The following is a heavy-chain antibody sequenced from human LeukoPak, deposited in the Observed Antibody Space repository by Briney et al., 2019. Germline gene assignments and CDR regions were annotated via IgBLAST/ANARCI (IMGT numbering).Heavy chain of an antibody. CDR1: GGSFSGYY. Sequence: SETLSLTCAVYGGSFSGYYWSWIRQPPGKGLEWIGEINHSGSTNYNPSLKSRVTISVDTSKNQFSLKLSSVTAADTAVYYCARDLLEPITEDYFDYWGQGTLVTVSS. J-gene: IGHJ4*02. CDR2: INHSGST. CDR3: ARDLLEPITEDYFDY. V-gene: IGHV4-34*01. D-gene: IGHD5-12*01.